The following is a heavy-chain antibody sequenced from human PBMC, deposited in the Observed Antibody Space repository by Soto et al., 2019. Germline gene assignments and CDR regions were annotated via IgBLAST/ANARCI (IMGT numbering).Heavy chain of an antibody. Sequence: ASVKVSCKASGYTFTGYYMHWVRQAPGQGLEWMGWINPNSGGTNYAQKFQGRVTMTRDTSISTAYMELSRLRSDDTAVYYCAREAPFSGSYRPGAFDIWGQGTMVTVSS. CDR2: INPNSGGT. CDR1: GYTFTGYY. CDR3: AREAPFSGSYRPGAFDI. J-gene: IGHJ3*02. V-gene: IGHV1-2*02. D-gene: IGHD1-26*01.